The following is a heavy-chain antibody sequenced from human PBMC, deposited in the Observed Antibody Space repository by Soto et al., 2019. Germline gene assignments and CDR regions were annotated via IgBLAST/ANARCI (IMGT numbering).Heavy chain of an antibody. J-gene: IGHJ5*02. V-gene: IGHV4-34*01. CDR1: GGSFSGYY. Sequence: QVQLQQWGAGLLKPSETLSLTCAVYGGSFSGYYWSWIRQPPGKGLEWIGEINHSGSTNYNPSLKSRVTISVAKSKNQFSMKLSSVTAADTAVYYCARGLNWNYRGWFEPWGQGTLVTVSS. CDR2: INHSGST. CDR3: ARGLNWNYRGWFEP. D-gene: IGHD1-7*01.